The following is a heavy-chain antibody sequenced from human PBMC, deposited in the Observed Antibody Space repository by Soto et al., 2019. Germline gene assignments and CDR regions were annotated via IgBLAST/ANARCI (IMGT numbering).Heavy chain of an antibody. CDR2: ISYDGSNK. J-gene: IGHJ6*02. D-gene: IGHD2-2*01. Sequence: GGSLRLSCAASGFTFSSYAMHWVRQAPGKGLEWVAVISYDGSNKYYADSVKGRFTISRDNSKNTLYLQMNSLRAEDTAVYYCAREGVLFGSPARTTPRTPYGMDVWGQGTTVTVSS. CDR1: GFTFSSYA. V-gene: IGHV3-30-3*01. CDR3: AREGVLFGSPARTTPRTPYGMDV.